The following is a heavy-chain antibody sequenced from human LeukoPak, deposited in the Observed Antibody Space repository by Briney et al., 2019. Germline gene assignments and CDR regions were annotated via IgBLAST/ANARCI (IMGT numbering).Heavy chain of an antibody. D-gene: IGHD3-3*01. Sequence: GGSLRLFCAASGFTFSSYGMHWVRQAPGKGLEWVAFIRYDGSNKYYADSVKGRFTISRDNSKNTLYLQMNSLRAEDAAVYYCAKAPSGDFWSGSAFDIWGQGTMVTVSS. CDR2: IRYDGSNK. CDR1: GFTFSSYG. J-gene: IGHJ3*02. V-gene: IGHV3-30*02. CDR3: AKAPSGDFWSGSAFDI.